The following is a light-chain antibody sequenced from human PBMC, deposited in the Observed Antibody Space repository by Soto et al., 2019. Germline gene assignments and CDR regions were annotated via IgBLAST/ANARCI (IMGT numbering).Light chain of an antibody. CDR3: ATWDDSLSGGV. Sequence: QSVLTQPPSASGTPGQRVTISCSGSSSNIGSNYIYWYQHLPGTAPKLLIYRNNQRPSGVPDRFSGSKSGTSASLAISGLQSEDEADDYCATWDDSLSGGVFGGGTKLTVL. CDR1: SSNIGSNY. J-gene: IGLJ3*02. V-gene: IGLV1-47*01. CDR2: RNN.